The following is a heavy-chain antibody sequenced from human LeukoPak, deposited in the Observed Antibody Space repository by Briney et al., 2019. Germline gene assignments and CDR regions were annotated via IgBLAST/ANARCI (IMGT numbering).Heavy chain of an antibody. Sequence: GGSLRLSCAVSGFTFSDYYMSWIRQAPGKGLEWVSHISSSGSTIYYADSVKGRFTISRDNAKNSLCLQMNSLRAEDTAVYYCARETLIKYSSGWVGAAFDIWGQGTMVTVSS. D-gene: IGHD6-19*01. J-gene: IGHJ3*02. CDR1: GFTFSDYY. V-gene: IGHV3-11*04. CDR2: ISSSGSTI. CDR3: ARETLIKYSSGWVGAAFDI.